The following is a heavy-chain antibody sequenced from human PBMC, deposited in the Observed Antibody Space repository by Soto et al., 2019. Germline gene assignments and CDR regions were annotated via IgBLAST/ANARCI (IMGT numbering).Heavy chain of an antibody. J-gene: IGHJ4*02. Sequence: PSETLSLTCTVSGGSISNNYWTWIRQPPGKGLEWIGYIQYTGTTNYNPSLRSRVSMSVDMSKNQFSLNLGSVTAADTAVYFCARIARRGDDLYFLDSWGQGTLVTVSS. D-gene: IGHD1-1*01. CDR3: ARIARRGDDLYFLDS. CDR2: IQYTGTT. V-gene: IGHV4-59*01. CDR1: GGSISNNY.